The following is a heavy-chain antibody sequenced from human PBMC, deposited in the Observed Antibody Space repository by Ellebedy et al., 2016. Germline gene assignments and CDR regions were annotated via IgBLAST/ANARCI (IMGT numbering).Heavy chain of an antibody. CDR2: ISGSGGST. Sequence: GGSLRLXCAASGFTFSSYAMSWVRQAPGKGLEWVSAISGSGGSTYYADSVKGRFTISRDNSKNTLYLQMNSLRAEDTAVYYCARAHSSTSDFDYWGQGTLVTVSS. CDR1: GFTFSSYA. J-gene: IGHJ4*02. V-gene: IGHV3-23*01. CDR3: ARAHSSTSDFDY. D-gene: IGHD2-2*01.